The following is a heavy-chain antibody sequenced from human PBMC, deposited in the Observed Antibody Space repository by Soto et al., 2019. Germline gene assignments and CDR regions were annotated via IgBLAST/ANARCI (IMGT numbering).Heavy chain of an antibody. D-gene: IGHD6-19*01. Sequence: VQPLESGGGLGQPGGSLRLSCAASGFTFSSYAMSWVRQTPGKGLVWVSGISGGGGNTYYADSVTGRFTISRDNSRNTLYLQMNSLRAADTAIYYCAKDRGAGGRFSGIAVAGIPSWGQGTLVTVSS. CDR3: AKDRGAGGRFSGIAVAGIPS. CDR2: ISGGGGNT. V-gene: IGHV3-23*01. J-gene: IGHJ5*02. CDR1: GFTFSSYA.